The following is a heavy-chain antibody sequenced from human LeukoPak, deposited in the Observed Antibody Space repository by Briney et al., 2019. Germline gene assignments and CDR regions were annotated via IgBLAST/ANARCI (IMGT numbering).Heavy chain of an antibody. CDR3: ARDSAGSYYNPNRVRYFAY. D-gene: IGHD3-10*01. Sequence: ASVTVSCKASRYTLTNYYMHWVRQAPGQGLEWMGIINPSGGSTSYAQKFQGRVTMTRDTSTSAVYMELSSLRSEDTAVYYCARDSAGSYYNPNRVRYFAYWGQGTLVTVSS. J-gene: IGHJ4*02. CDR1: RYTLTNYY. CDR2: INPSGGST. V-gene: IGHV1-46*01.